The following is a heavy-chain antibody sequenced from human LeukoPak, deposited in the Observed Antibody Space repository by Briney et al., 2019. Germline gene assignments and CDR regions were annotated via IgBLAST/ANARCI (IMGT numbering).Heavy chain of an antibody. V-gene: IGHV1-46*01. J-gene: IGHJ4*02. CDR2: INPSGGST. CDR3: ARDRDYGDYNTQDLFVY. Sequence: GASVTVSCKASGYTFTSYYMHWVRQAPGQGLEWMGIINPSGGSTSYAQKFQGRVTMTTDTSTSTAYMELRSLRSDDTAVYYCARDRDYGDYNTQDLFVYWGQGTLVTVSS. CDR1: GYTFTSYY. D-gene: IGHD4-17*01.